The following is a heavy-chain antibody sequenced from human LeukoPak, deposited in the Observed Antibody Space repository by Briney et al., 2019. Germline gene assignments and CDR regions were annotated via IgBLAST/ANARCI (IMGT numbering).Heavy chain of an antibody. V-gene: IGHV3-23*01. CDR2: ISGSGGST. CDR3: AKDLTYCGGDCYSGHFDY. CDR1: GFTFSSYA. Sequence: GGSLRLSCAASGFTFSSYAMSWVRQAPGKGLEWVSAISGSGGSTYYADSVKGRFTISRDNSKNTLYLQMNSLRAEDTAVYYCAKDLTYCGGDCYSGHFDYWGQGTLVTVSS. D-gene: IGHD2-21*02. J-gene: IGHJ4*02.